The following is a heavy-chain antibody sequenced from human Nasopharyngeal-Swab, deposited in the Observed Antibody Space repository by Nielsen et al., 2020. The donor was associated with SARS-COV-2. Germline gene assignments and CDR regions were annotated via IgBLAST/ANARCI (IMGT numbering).Heavy chain of an antibody. J-gene: IGHJ4*02. CDR2: IKSDGTIT. V-gene: IGHV3-74*01. CDR1: GLTFTSYW. CDR3: ARRSSAGELDY. D-gene: IGHD6-19*01. Sequence: GESLKISCAASGLTFTSYWMHWVRRTPGKGLVWVSRIKSDGTITTYADSVKGRFTISRDNSKNTLYLQMNSLRAEDTAVYYCARRSSAGELDYWGQGTLVTVSS.